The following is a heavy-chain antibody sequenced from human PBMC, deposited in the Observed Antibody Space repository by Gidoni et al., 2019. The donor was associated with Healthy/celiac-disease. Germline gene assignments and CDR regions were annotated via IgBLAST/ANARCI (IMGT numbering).Heavy chain of an antibody. CDR2: ISAYNGNT. V-gene: IGHV1-18*01. CDR1: GYTVTSYG. J-gene: IGHJ4*02. Sequence: QAQLVQPGAAVQKPGTSVKGSCKASGYTVTSYGISWVRQAPRQGLEWMGWISAYNGNTNYAQQLQGIVTIITASSTRSAYMELRSLSSDATAVYYCGRAKAGIAVTSFDYWGQGTLVTVSS. CDR3: GRAKAGIAVTSFDY. D-gene: IGHD6-19*01.